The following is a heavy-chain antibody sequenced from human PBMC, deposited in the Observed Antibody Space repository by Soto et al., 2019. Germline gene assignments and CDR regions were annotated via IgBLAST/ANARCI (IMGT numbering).Heavy chain of an antibody. CDR2: ISVSGGST. J-gene: IGHJ4*02. Sequence: GGSLRLSCAVSLSSYAMTWVRQAPGKGLEWVAGISVSGGSTNYAVSVKGRFTISRDNSKNTLYLQMNSPRAEDTAVYYCAKDRGPVRFLEWPLAYWGQGTLVTVSS. CDR3: AKDRGPVRFLEWPLAY. D-gene: IGHD3-3*01. CDR1: LSSYA. V-gene: IGHV3-23*01.